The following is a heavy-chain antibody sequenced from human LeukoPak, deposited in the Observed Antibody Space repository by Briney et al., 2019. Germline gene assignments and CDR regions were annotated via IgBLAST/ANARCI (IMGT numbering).Heavy chain of an antibody. CDR3: ARGALVTMVRGVIITTSHFDY. CDR2: IYYSGST. Sequence: SETLSLTCTVSGGSISSYYWSCIRQPPGKGLEWIGYIYYSGSTNYNPSLKSRVTISVDTSKNQFSLKLSSVTAADTAVYYCARGALVTMVRGVIITTSHFDYWGQGTLVTVSS. J-gene: IGHJ4*02. CDR1: GGSISSYY. V-gene: IGHV4-59*01. D-gene: IGHD3-10*01.